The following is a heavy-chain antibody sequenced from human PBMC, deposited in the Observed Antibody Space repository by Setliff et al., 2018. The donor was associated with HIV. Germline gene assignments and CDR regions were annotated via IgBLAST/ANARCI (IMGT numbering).Heavy chain of an antibody. CDR3: ARGGLQYTSGWYYFDS. CDR1: GFTFSSYW. Sequence: AGGSLRLSCAASGFTFSSYWVSWVRQAPGKGLEWVAKIKQDGSEEYYADSVRGRFTISRDNAKNSLFLQMDSLRGDDTAFYYCARGGLQYTSGWYYFDSWGQGTLVTVSS. CDR2: IKQDGSEE. V-gene: IGHV3-7*03. J-gene: IGHJ4*02. D-gene: IGHD6-19*01.